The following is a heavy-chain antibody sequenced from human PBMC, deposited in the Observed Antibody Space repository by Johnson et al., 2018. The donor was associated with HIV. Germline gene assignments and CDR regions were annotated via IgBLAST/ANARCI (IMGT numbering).Heavy chain of an antibody. CDR2: IGTLSDT. CDR3: AKDITPYSCAFDL. J-gene: IGHJ3*01. Sequence: VQLVESGGGLVKPGGSLRLSCVASGFNFRTYDMHWVRQAPGKGLEWVSAIGTLSDTFYPDSVKGRFTVSRENAKNSLYLQMNSLRAEDTALYYCAKDITPYSCAFDLWGQGTMVTVSS. D-gene: IGHD3-10*01. CDR1: GFNFRTYD. V-gene: IGHV3-13*01.